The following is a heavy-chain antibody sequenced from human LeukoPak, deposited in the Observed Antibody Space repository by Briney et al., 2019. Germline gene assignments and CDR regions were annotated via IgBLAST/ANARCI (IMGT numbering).Heavy chain of an antibody. CDR1: GFTFDDYA. Sequence: GGSLRLSCAASGFTFDDYAMHWVRQAPEKGLEWVSGISWNSGSIGYADSVKGRFTISRDNAKNSLYLQMNSLRVEDTALYYCAKGLNYDILTAYLDYWGQGTLVTVSS. CDR2: ISWNSGSI. J-gene: IGHJ4*02. CDR3: AKGLNYDILTAYLDY. V-gene: IGHV3-9*01. D-gene: IGHD3-9*01.